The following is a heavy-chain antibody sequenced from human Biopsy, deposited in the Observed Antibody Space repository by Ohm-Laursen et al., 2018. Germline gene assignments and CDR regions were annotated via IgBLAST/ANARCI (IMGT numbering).Heavy chain of an antibody. J-gene: IGHJ2*01. V-gene: IGHV1-2*02. CDR2: INPNSGGT. D-gene: IGHD1-26*01. CDR1: GYTFTDSY. Sequence: EASVKVSCKASGYTFTDSYMHWVLQAPGQGPEWMGWINPNSGGTNYAQKFQGRVTMTRDTSMSTAYMELNRLRSDDTAVYYCARGGLNYWYFDLWGRGTLVTVSS. CDR3: ARGGLNYWYFDL.